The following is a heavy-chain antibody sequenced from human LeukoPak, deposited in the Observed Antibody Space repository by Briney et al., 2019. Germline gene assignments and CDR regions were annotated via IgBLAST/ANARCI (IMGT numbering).Heavy chain of an antibody. J-gene: IGHJ4*02. V-gene: IGHV3-33*01. Sequence: PSGTLSLTCAVSGGFITITNWWSWVRQAPGKGLEWVAVIWYDGTNKNYADSVKGRFTISRDNSKNTLFLHMNSLRAEDTAVYYSAGSLYSSSSPYFNYWGQGVLVTVSS. CDR3: AGSLYSSSSPYFNY. D-gene: IGHD6-6*01. CDR1: GGFITITNW. CDR2: IWYDGTNK.